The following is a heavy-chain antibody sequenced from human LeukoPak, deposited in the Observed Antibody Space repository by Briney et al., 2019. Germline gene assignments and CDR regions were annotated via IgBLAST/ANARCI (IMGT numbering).Heavy chain of an antibody. Sequence: GGSLRLSCAASGFTVSSNYMSWVRQAPGKGLEWVSVIYSGGSTYYADSVKGRFTISRDNSKNTLYLQMNSLRAEDTAVYYCARSYGDYEPSAFDIWGQGTMVTVSS. J-gene: IGHJ3*02. V-gene: IGHV3-53*01. CDR1: GFTVSSNY. CDR3: ARSYGDYEPSAFDI. D-gene: IGHD4-17*01. CDR2: IYSGGST.